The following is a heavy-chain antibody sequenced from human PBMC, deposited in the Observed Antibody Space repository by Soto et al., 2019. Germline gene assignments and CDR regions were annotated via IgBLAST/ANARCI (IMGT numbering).Heavy chain of an antibody. V-gene: IGHV3-23*01. CDR3: ARGDRGGSGATASYYYSGFDV. D-gene: IGHD2-15*01. Sequence: DVQLLEYGGHLVQPGGSLRLSCAASGLTFSSYAMSWFRQAPGKWLEWVSSVSAGGDMTYYSDSVKGRFTIYRDNSNNTMFLHMNSLRIEDTAPDYCARGDRGGSGATASYYYSGFDVWGQGTTVTVS. J-gene: IGHJ6*02. CDR1: GLTFSSYA. CDR2: VSAGGDMT.